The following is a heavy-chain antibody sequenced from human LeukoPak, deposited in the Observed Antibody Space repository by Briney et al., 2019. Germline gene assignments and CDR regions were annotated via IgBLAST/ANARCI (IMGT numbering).Heavy chain of an antibody. V-gene: IGHV3-23*01. CDR1: GFTFSSYA. CDR3: AIISGWYFDPTDY. CDR2: ISGSGVST. J-gene: IGHJ4*02. D-gene: IGHD6-19*01. Sequence: PGGSLRLSCAASGFTFSSYAMSWVRQAPGKGLEWVSAISGSGVSTYYADSVKGRFTISRDNSKNTLYLQMNSLRAEDTAVYYCAIISGWYFDPTDYWGQGTLVTVSS.